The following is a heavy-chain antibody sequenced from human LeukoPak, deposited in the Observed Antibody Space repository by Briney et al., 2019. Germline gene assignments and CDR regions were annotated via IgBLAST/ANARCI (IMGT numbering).Heavy chain of an antibody. CDR3: ARDHKSMVRGIITYYFDY. CDR1: GFTFSSYA. V-gene: IGHV3-23*01. CDR2: ISGSGGNT. J-gene: IGHJ4*02. Sequence: GGSLRLSCAASGFTFSSYAMSWVRQAPGKGLEWVSVISGSGGNTYYADSVKGRFTISRDNSKNTLYLQMNSLRAEDTAVYYCARDHKSMVRGIITYYFDYWGQGTLVTVSS. D-gene: IGHD3-10*01.